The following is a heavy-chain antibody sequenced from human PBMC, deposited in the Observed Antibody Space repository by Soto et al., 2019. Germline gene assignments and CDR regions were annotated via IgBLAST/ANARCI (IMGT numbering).Heavy chain of an antibody. CDR1: GGSISSYY. CDR2: IYYNGST. CDR3: ARDSESYSFDY. Sequence: PSETLSLTCTVSGGSISSYYWSWIRQPPGKGLEWIGYIYYNGSTNYNPSLKSRVTISVDTSKNQFSLKLSSVTAADTAVYYCARDSESYSFDYWGQGTLVTVSS. D-gene: IGHD1-26*01. J-gene: IGHJ4*02. V-gene: IGHV4-59*01.